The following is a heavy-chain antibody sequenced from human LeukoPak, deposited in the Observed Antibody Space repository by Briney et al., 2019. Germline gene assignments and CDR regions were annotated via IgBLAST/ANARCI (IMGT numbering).Heavy chain of an antibody. V-gene: IGHV3-53*01. Sequence: GGSLRLSCAASGFTVNSNYMSWVRQAPGKGLEWVSVISTGGTTYYADSVKGRFTISRDNSKSTLYLQMNSLRAEDTALYYCARGGDIVGDIRSAFDIWGPGTLVTVSS. J-gene: IGHJ3*02. CDR2: ISTGGTT. CDR3: ARGGDIVGDIRSAFDI. CDR1: GFTVNSNY. D-gene: IGHD1-26*01.